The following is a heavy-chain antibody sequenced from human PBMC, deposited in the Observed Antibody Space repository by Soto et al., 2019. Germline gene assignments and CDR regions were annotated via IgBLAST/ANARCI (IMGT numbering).Heavy chain of an antibody. Sequence: EVQLLESGGGLVQPGGSLRLSCAASGFTFSSYAMSWVRQAPGKGLEWVSAISGSGGNTYYADSVKGRFTISRDNSKNTLYLQMNSLSAEDTAVFYGAEDRYEYSSSSLEKPFDYWGQGTLVTGSS. CDR3: AEDRYEYSSSSLEKPFDY. CDR2: ISGSGGNT. D-gene: IGHD6-6*01. J-gene: IGHJ4*02. V-gene: IGHV3-23*01. CDR1: GFTFSSYA.